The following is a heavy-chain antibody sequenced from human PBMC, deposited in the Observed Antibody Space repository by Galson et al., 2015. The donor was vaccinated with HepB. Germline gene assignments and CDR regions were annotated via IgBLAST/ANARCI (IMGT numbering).Heavy chain of an antibody. CDR2: IDPSGVST. D-gene: IGHD1-1*01. Sequence: SVKVSCKASGFTFSIYYMHWVRQAPGQGLEWMGVIDPSGVSTIDAQKFQGRVTMTKDTSTRTVSMELSRLRSEDTAVYYCVRDWELGYWGPGTLVTVSS. CDR3: VRDWELGY. J-gene: IGHJ4*02. V-gene: IGHV1-46*01. CDR1: GFTFSIYY.